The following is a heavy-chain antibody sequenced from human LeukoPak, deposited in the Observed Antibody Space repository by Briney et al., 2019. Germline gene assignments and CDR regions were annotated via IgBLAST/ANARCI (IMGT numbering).Heavy chain of an antibody. CDR3: ARDPSILWFGESFHYYMDV. CDR1: GFSFSSFS. D-gene: IGHD3-10*01. Sequence: GGSLRLSCAASGFSFSSFSMNWVRQAPGKGLEWVSYISGGSSFTYYVDSVKGRFTISRDNAKNSLYLQMNSLRAEDTAVYYCARDPSILWFGESFHYYMDVWGKGTTVTISS. CDR2: ISGGSSFT. J-gene: IGHJ6*03. V-gene: IGHV3-21*01.